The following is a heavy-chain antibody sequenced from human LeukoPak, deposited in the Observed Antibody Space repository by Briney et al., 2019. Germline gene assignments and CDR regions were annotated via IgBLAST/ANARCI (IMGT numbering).Heavy chain of an antibody. V-gene: IGHV4-59*01. Sequence: PSGTLSLTCSVSHDSFTSYYWNWIRQPPGKGLEWLGYIYSSGNTDYNPALKSRVTMSMDTSRNQFSLKLRSVTAADTAIYYCARDEGIAAQFDFWGQGTLVTVSS. CDR2: IYSSGNT. D-gene: IGHD6-6*01. J-gene: IGHJ4*02. CDR1: HDSFTSYY. CDR3: ARDEGIAAQFDF.